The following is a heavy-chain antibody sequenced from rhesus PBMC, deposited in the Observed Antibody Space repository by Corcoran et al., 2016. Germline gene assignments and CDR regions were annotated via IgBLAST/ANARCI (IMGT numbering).Heavy chain of an antibody. CDR3: ARGYGSSPFDF. CDR2: IYGSSGIT. V-gene: IGHV4-160*01. J-gene: IGHJ4*01. D-gene: IGHD4-29*01. CDR1: GGSISSNY. Sequence: QVQLQESGPGLVKPSETLSLTCAGSGGSISSNYWSWIRQPPGTGLEWIGSIYGSSGITYYNPSLKSRFTMSTDTSNNQFSLQLSSVTAADTAVYYCARGYGSSPFDFWGQGVLVTVSS.